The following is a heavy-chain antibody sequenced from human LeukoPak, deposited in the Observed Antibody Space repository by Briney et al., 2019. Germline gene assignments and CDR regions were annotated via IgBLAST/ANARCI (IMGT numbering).Heavy chain of an antibody. J-gene: IGHJ6*03. CDR2: ISAYNGDT. CDR1: GYTFTSYG. CDR3: ARDLIRVGATSIYYYYYMDV. D-gene: IGHD1-26*01. Sequence: GASVKVSCKASGYTFTSYGINWVRQAPGQGLEWMGWISAYNGDTNYAQKLQGRVTMTTDTSTSTAYMELRSLRSDDTAVYYCARDLIRVGATSIYYYYYMDVWGQGTMVTVSS. V-gene: IGHV1-18*01.